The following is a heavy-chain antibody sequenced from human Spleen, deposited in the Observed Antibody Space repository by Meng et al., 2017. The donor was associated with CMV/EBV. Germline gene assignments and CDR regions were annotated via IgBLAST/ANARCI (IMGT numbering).Heavy chain of an antibody. J-gene: IGHJ4*02. V-gene: IGHV1-2*02. CDR2: INPNSGGT. D-gene: IGHD6-6*01. CDR1: GYTFTGYY. CDR3: ALSIAARRAELDY. Sequence: QVQPLQSGAEVKKPGASVKVSCKASGYTFTGYYMHWVRQAPGQGLEWMGWINPNSGGTNYAQKFQGRVTMTRDTSISTAYMELSRLRSDDTAVYYCALSIAARRAELDYWGQGTLVTVSS.